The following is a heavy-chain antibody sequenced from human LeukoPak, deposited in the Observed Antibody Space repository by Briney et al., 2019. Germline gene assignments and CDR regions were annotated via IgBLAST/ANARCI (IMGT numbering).Heavy chain of an antibody. Sequence: GGSPRLSCAASGFTFSSYEMNWVRQAPGKGLEWVSYISSSGSTIYYADSVKGRFTISRDNAKNSLYLQMNSLRDEDTAVYFCAREARGSGRDFDYWGQGILVTVSS. CDR3: AREARGSGRDFDY. CDR2: ISSSGSTI. V-gene: IGHV3-48*03. D-gene: IGHD1-26*01. J-gene: IGHJ4*02. CDR1: GFTFSSYE.